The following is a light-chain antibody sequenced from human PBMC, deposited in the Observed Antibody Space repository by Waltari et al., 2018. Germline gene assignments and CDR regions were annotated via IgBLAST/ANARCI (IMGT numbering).Light chain of an antibody. CDR3: SSYTSSSTSRYV. Sequence: QSALTQPASVSGSPGQSITISCTGTSSDVVGYNYVSWYQQHPGKAPKRMIYEVRKRPAGVSNRFSGSKAVNTASLTISGLQAEDEADYYCSSYTSSSTSRYVFGTGTKVTVL. J-gene: IGLJ1*01. CDR2: EVR. V-gene: IGLV2-14*01. CDR1: SSDVVGYNY.